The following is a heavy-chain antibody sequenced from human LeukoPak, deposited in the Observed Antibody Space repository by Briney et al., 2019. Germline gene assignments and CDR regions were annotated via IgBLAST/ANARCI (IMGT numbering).Heavy chain of an antibody. CDR2: IYTSGST. Sequence: SETLSLTCPVSGGSISSYFCGWIRQPAGKGLEWIGRIYTSGSTNYNPSLKSRVTMSVDTSKNQFSLKLSSVTAADTAVYYCARGSDYDHRNFDYWGQGTLVIVFS. J-gene: IGHJ4*02. V-gene: IGHV4-4*07. CDR1: GGSISSYF. CDR3: ARGSDYDHRNFDY. D-gene: IGHD5-12*01.